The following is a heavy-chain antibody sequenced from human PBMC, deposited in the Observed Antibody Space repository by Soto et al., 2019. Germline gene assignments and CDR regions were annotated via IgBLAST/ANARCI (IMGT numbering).Heavy chain of an antibody. CDR2: IIPFFGIA. D-gene: IGHD3-10*01. CDR3: ARDGLYGSGSYYPPLGFDY. V-gene: IGHV1-69*12. J-gene: IGHJ4*02. CDR1: GGTFSSYA. Sequence: QVQLVQSGAEVKKPESSVKVSCKASGGTFSSYAINWVRQAPGQGLEWMGGIIPFFGIANYAQKFQGRVTITADESTSTAYMELSSLRSEDTAAYYCARDGLYGSGSYYPPLGFDYWGQGTLVTVSS.